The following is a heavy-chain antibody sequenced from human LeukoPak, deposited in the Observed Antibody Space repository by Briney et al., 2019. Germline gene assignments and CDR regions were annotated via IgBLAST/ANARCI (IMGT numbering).Heavy chain of an antibody. V-gene: IGHV4-34*01. CDR1: GGSFSGYY. Sequence: SETLSLTCAVYGGSFSGYYWSWIRQPPGKGLEWIGEINHSGSTNYNPSLKSRVTISVDTPKNQFSLKLSSVTAADTAVYYCARYSSRDFFDYWGQGTLVTVSS. CDR2: INHSGST. D-gene: IGHD6-13*01. CDR3: ARYSSRDFFDY. J-gene: IGHJ4*02.